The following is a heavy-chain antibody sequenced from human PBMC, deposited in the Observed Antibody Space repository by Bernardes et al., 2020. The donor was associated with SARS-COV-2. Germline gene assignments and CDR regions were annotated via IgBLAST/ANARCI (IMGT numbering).Heavy chain of an antibody. V-gene: IGHV3-23*01. CDR2: ISGSGDGT. CDR1: GFTFTNYA. D-gene: IGHD3-16*02. CDR3: AKAHYDYIWGSYRYYNRDLDYIGGTFEY. Sequence: GGSLRLSCAASGFTFTNYAMSWVRQAPGRGLEWVSSISGSGDGTYYADSVKGRFTISRDQSKNTLYLQMNSLRAEDAAVYYCAKAHYDYIWGSYRYYNRDLDYIGGTFEYWGQGTLVTVSS. J-gene: IGHJ4*02.